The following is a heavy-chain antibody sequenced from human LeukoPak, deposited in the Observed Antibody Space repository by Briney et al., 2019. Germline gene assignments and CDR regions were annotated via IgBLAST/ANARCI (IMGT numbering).Heavy chain of an antibody. CDR1: GGSISSYY. Sequence: PSETLSLTCTVSGGSISSYYWSWIRQPPGKGLEYIGYIYYSGYTNYNPSLKSRVTISVDTSKNQFSLKLSSVTAADTAVYYCARNSGYDGEAFNIWGQGTMVTVSS. CDR2: IYYSGYT. V-gene: IGHV4-59*01. CDR3: ARNSGYDGEAFNI. J-gene: IGHJ3*02. D-gene: IGHD5-12*01.